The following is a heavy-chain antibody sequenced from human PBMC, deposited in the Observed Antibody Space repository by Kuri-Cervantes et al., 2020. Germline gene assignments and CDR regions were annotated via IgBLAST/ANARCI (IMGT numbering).Heavy chain of an antibody. V-gene: IGHV3-21*01. J-gene: IGHJ4*02. Sequence: GESLKISCAASGFTFSSYSMNWVRQAPGKGLEWVSSISSSSSYIYYADSVKGRFTISRDNAKNSLYLQMNSLRAEDTAVYYCARAPDSSGWYGFDYWGQGTLVTVSS. CDR1: GFTFSSYS. CDR2: ISSSSSYI. D-gene: IGHD6-19*01. CDR3: ARAPDSSGWYGFDY.